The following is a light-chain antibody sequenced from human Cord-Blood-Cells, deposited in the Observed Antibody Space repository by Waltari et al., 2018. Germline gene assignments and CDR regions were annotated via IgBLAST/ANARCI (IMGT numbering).Light chain of an antibody. CDR3: CSYAGSYTLV. CDR1: SSTVGGYNY. CDR2: DVS. V-gene: IGLV2-11*01. Sequence: QSALTQPRSLSGSPGQSVTISCTGPSSTVGGYNYVAWYQQHPGKATKLMIYDVSKRPAGVPDRFSGSKSGNSASLTISGLQAEDEADYYCCSYAGSYTLVFGGGTKLTVL. J-gene: IGLJ3*02.